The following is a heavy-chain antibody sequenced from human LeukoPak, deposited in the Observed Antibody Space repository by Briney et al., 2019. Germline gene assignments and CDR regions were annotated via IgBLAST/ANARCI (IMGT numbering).Heavy chain of an antibody. D-gene: IGHD3-10*01. Sequence: ASVKVSCKASGYTFTTYKIHWVRQAPGQGLEWVGIINPSDGNTRNAQKFQGRVTMTRHTSTGTVYLELSSLRSEDTAVYYCAKDGGSYSTDYWGQGTLVTVSS. CDR2: INPSDGNT. CDR1: GYTFTTYK. CDR3: AKDGGSYSTDY. J-gene: IGHJ4*02. V-gene: IGHV1-46*01.